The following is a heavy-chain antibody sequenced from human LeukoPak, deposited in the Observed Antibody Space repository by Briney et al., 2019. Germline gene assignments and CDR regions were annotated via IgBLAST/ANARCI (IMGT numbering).Heavy chain of an antibody. D-gene: IGHD6-19*01. V-gene: IGHV1-18*04. J-gene: IGHJ3*02. Sequence: ASVKVSCKTSGYTFTGYYIHWVRQAPGQGLEWMGWISAYNGNTNYVQKLQGRVTMTTDTSTSTAYMELRSLRSDDTAVYYCASSSSGWYSIDAFDIWGQGTMVTVSS. CDR3: ASSSSGWYSIDAFDI. CDR1: GYTFTGYY. CDR2: ISAYNGNT.